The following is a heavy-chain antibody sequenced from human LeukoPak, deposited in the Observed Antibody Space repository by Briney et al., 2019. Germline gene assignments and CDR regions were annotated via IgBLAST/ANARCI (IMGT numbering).Heavy chain of an antibody. Sequence: GGSLRLSCAASGFTFSSYAMSWVRQAPGKGLEWVSAISGSGGSTYYADSVKGRFTISRDNSKNTLYLQMNSLRAEDTAVYYCVKAQSIVVVPAGPFDYWGQGTLVTVSS. J-gene: IGHJ4*02. CDR3: VKAQSIVVVPAGPFDY. V-gene: IGHV3-23*01. CDR2: ISGSGGST. CDR1: GFTFSSYA. D-gene: IGHD2-2*01.